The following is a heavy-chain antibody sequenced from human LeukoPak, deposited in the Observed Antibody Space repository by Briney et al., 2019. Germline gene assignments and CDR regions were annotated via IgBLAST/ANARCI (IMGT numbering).Heavy chain of an antibody. J-gene: IGHJ6*03. CDR2: INSDGRRT. Sequence: PGGSLRLSCAASGFTISNHWMHWVRQARGKGLVWVSRINSDGRRTSYADSVKGRFTISRDNAKNTLYLQMNSLRPDDTAVYYCAREVEVVPATMGAYYYYYMDVWGKGTTVTVSS. CDR3: AREVEVVPATMGAYYYYYMDV. D-gene: IGHD2-2*01. CDR1: GFTISNHW. V-gene: IGHV3-74*01.